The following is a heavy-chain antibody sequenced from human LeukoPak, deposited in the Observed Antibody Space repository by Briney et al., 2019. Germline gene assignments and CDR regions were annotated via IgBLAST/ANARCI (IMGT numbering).Heavy chain of an antibody. CDR1: GFTLSHHG. CDR2: IWYDGTNK. V-gene: IGHV3-30*02. Sequence: QPGGSLRLSCTTSGFTLSHHGMHWVRQAPGKGLEWVAFIWYDGTNKIYADYVQGRFTLSRDNSKNTVHLEMSSLRIEDTAVYYCVRGASRTNLFVYFDSWGQGTLVTVSS. D-gene: IGHD1-7*01. CDR3: VRGASRTNLFVYFDS. J-gene: IGHJ4*02.